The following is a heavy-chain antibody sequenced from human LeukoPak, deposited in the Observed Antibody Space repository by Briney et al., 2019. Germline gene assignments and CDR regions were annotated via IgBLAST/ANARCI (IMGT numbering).Heavy chain of an antibody. D-gene: IGHD2-2*01. CDR2: IRYDGSNK. Sequence: GGSLRLSCAASGFTFSSYGMHWVRQAPGKGLEWVAFIRYDGSNKYYADSVKGRFTISRDNSKNTLYLQMNSLRAEDTAVYYCARDARPNIVVVPAAHWYFDLWGRGTLVTVSS. CDR3: ARDARPNIVVVPAAHWYFDL. CDR1: GFTFSSYG. V-gene: IGHV3-30*02. J-gene: IGHJ2*01.